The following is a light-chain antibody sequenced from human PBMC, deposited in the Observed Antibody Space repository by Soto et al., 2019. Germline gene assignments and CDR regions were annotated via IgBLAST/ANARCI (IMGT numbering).Light chain of an antibody. CDR3: QQYNGYPST. CDR1: QSISSW. V-gene: IGKV1-5*01. J-gene: IGKJ2*01. Sequence: DIQMTQSPSTLSASVGDRVTITCRASQSISSWLAWYQQKPGKAPKLLIYDASSLESGVPSRFSGSGSGTEFTLTISSLQPDDFATYYCQQYNGYPSTFGQGTKLEIK. CDR2: DAS.